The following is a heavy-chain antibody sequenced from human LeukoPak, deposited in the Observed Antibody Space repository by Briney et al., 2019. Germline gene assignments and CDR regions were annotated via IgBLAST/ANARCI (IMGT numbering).Heavy chain of an antibody. Sequence: GRSLRPSCAASGFTFSSYGMHWVRQAPGKGLEWVAVISYDGSNKYYADSVKGRFTISRDNSKNTLYLQMNSLRAEDTAVYYCAKELVYYDSSGYYEGDYWGQGTLVTVSS. J-gene: IGHJ4*02. V-gene: IGHV3-30*18. CDR1: GFTFSSYG. CDR3: AKELVYYDSSGYYEGDY. D-gene: IGHD3-22*01. CDR2: ISYDGSNK.